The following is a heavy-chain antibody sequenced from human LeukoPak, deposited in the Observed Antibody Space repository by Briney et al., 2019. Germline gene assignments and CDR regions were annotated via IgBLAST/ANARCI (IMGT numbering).Heavy chain of an antibody. CDR2: INWNGGST. V-gene: IGHV3-20*04. J-gene: IGHJ4*02. D-gene: IGHD6-13*01. CDR1: GFTFDDYG. Sequence: PGGSLRRSCAASGFTFDDYGMSWVRQAPGKGLEWVSGINWNGGSTGYADSVKGRFTISRDNAKNSLYLQMNSLRAEDTALYYCARGTLKAAATDFDYWGQGTLVTVSS. CDR3: ARGTLKAAATDFDY.